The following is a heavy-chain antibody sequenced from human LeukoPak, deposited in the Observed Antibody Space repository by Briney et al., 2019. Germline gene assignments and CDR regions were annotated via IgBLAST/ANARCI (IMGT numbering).Heavy chain of an antibody. D-gene: IGHD6-13*01. J-gene: IGHJ5*02. CDR3: ARAVVAAAGTGVYWFDP. V-gene: IGHV1-2*02. Sequence: GASVKVSCKASGYTFTGYYMHWVRQAPGQGLEWMGWINPNSGGTNYAQKFQGRVTMTRDTSISTAYMELSRLRSDDTAVYYCARAVVAAAGTGVYWFDPWGQGTLVTVSS. CDR1: GYTFTGYY. CDR2: INPNSGGT.